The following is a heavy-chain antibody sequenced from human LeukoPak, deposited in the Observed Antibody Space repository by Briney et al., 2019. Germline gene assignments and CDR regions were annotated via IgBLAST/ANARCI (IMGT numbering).Heavy chain of an antibody. Sequence: SETLSLTCRVSGVSISSGSNYWGWIRQPPGKTLEWIGSIYSSGSTYYNSSLKSRVIILIDTAKNQFSLKLSSVTAADTAVYYCARSGTYQHSSSYDYWGQGTLVTVSS. CDR1: GVSISSGSNY. D-gene: IGHD6-13*01. J-gene: IGHJ4*02. CDR2: IYSSGST. V-gene: IGHV4-39*07. CDR3: ARSGTYQHSSSYDY.